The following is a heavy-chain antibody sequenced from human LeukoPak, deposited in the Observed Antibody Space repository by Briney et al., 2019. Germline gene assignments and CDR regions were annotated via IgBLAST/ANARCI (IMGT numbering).Heavy chain of an antibody. Sequence: KPSETLSLTCTVSGVSISSYYWSWVRQPPGKGLEWIGYIYYSGSTNYNPSLKSRVTISVDTSKNQFSLKLSSVTAADTAVYYCAREGYPRAFEIWGQGTMVTVS. D-gene: IGHD5-12*01. CDR2: IYYSGST. J-gene: IGHJ3*02. CDR1: GVSISSYY. CDR3: AREGYPRAFEI. V-gene: IGHV4-59*12.